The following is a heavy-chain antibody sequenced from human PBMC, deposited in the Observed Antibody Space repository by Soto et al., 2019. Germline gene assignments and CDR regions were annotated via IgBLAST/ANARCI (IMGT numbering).Heavy chain of an antibody. D-gene: IGHD3-10*01. CDR1: GFTFSDAW. J-gene: IGHJ1*01. CDR2: IKSKTDGGTI. V-gene: IGHV3-15*01. CDR3: AVNSTTWFRDYFQN. Sequence: SVGSLRLSCVASGFTFSDAWMSLVRQAPGKGLEWVGRIKSKTDGGTIDYAAPVKGRFTISRHDSRNRLYLEINSLKTEDTAVYYCAVNSTTWFRDYFQNWGQGTLVTVSS.